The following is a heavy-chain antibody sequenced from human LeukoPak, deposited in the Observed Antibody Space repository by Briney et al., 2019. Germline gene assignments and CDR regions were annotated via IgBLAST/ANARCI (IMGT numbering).Heavy chain of an antibody. D-gene: IGHD3-22*01. CDR3: ASEVPYYYDSSGYDY. CDR2: ISYDGSNK. V-gene: IGHV3-30*03. CDR1: GFTFSSYG. Sequence: PGGSLRLSCAASGFTFSSYGMHWVRQAPGKGLEWVAVISYDGSNKYYAGSVKGRFTISRDNSKNTLYLQMNSLRAEDTAVYYCASEVPYYYDSSGYDYWGQGTLVTVSS. J-gene: IGHJ4*02.